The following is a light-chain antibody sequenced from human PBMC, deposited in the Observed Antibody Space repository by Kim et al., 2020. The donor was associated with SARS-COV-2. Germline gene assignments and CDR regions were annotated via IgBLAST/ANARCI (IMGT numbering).Light chain of an antibody. J-gene: IGKJ5*01. Sequence: EIVLTQSPGTLSLSPGERATLSSRASQSVSSSYLAWYQQKAGQAPRLLIYGASSRATGIPDRFSGSGSGTDFTLTISRLEPEDFAVYYCQQYDSSPITFGQGTRLEIK. CDR1: QSVSSSY. V-gene: IGKV3-20*01. CDR3: QQYDSSPIT. CDR2: GAS.